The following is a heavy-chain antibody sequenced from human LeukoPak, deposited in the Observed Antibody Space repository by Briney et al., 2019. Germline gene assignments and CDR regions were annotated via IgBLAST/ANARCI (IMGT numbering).Heavy chain of an antibody. D-gene: IGHD3-10*01. Sequence: GGSLRLSCAASGFTFSSYAMSWVRQAPGKGLEWVSAISGSGGSTYYADSVKGRFTISRDNSKNTLYLQMNSLRAEDTAVYYCAKGYGSGSYYNDYYFDYWGQGALVTVSS. V-gene: IGHV3-23*01. CDR1: GFTFSSYA. CDR2: ISGSGGST. CDR3: AKGYGSGSYYNDYYFDY. J-gene: IGHJ4*02.